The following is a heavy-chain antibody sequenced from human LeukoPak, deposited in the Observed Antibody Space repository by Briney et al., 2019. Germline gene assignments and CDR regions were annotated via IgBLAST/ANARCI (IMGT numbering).Heavy chain of an antibody. Sequence: GRSLRLSCAASGFTFSSYAMHWVRQAPGKGLEWVAVISHDGSNKYYADSVKGRFTISRDNSKNTLYLQMNSLRAEDTAVYYCARDPSGGYSYGYMDYWGQGTLVTVSS. CDR2: ISHDGSNK. J-gene: IGHJ4*02. CDR3: ARDPSGGYSYGYMDY. V-gene: IGHV3-30-3*01. D-gene: IGHD5-18*01. CDR1: GFTFSSYA.